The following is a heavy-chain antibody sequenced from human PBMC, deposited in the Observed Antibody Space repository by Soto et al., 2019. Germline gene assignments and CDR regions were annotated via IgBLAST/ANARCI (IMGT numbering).Heavy chain of an antibody. D-gene: IGHD1-7*01. CDR2: INPNSGGT. CDR3: ARELELRGDNWFDP. Sequence: ASVKVSCKASGYTFTGYYMHWVRRAPGQGLEWMGWINPNSGGTNYAQKFQGWVTVTRDTSISTAYMELSRLRSDDTAVYYCARELELRGDNWFDPWGQGTLVTVSS. V-gene: IGHV1-2*04. CDR1: GYTFTGYY. J-gene: IGHJ5*02.